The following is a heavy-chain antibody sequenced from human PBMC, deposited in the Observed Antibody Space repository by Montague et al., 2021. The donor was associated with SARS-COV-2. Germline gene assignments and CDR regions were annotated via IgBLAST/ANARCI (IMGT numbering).Heavy chain of an antibody. Sequence: SLSLSCSASGFTFSSYEMNWVRQAPGKGLEWVSYISSSGSTIYYADSVKGRFTISRDNAKNSLYLQMNSLRAEDTAVYYCARAEMYYDFWSGYPWTFYYFDYWGQGTLVTVFS. V-gene: IGHV3-48*03. CDR1: GFTFSSYE. CDR2: ISSSGSTI. D-gene: IGHD3-3*01. J-gene: IGHJ4*02. CDR3: ARAEMYYDFWSGYPWTFYYFDY.